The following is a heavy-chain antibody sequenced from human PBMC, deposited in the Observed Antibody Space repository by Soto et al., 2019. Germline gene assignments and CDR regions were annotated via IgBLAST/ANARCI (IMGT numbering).Heavy chain of an antibody. V-gene: IGHV1-18*04. CDR3: ARGSGYDPSQYYFDY. J-gene: IGHJ4*02. CDR1: GYTFTSYG. Sequence: GASVKVSCKASGYTFTSYGISWVRQAPGQGLEWMGWISAYNGNTNYAQKLQGRVTMTTDTSTSTAYMELRSLRSDDTAVYYCARGSGYDPSQYYFDYWGQGTLVTVSS. D-gene: IGHD5-12*01. CDR2: ISAYNGNT.